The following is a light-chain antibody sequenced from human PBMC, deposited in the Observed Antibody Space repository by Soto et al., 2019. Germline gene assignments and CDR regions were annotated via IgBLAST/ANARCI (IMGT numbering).Light chain of an antibody. J-gene: IGKJ2*01. V-gene: IGKV1-5*03. Sequence: DIQMTQSPSTLSASVGDRVTITCRASQTISSYLAWYQQKPGKAPNLLIYRASTLERGVPSRFSGSGYGTEFILTISTLQPDDFATYYCQRYNAYLYTFGQGTKLEIK. CDR3: QRYNAYLYT. CDR1: QTISSY. CDR2: RAS.